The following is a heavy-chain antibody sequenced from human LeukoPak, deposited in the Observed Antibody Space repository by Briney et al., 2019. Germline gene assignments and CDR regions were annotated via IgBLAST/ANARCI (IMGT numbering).Heavy chain of an antibody. J-gene: IGHJ4*02. D-gene: IGHD3-16*02. V-gene: IGHV1-18*01. CDR2: ISAYNGNT. CDR3: ARPGRAFGGVIVFGY. CDR1: GYTFTSYG. Sequence: GASVKVSCKASGYTFTSYGISWVRQAPGQGLEWMGWISAYNGNTNYAQKLQGRVTMTRNTSISTAYMELSSLRSEDTAVYYCARPGRAFGGVIVFGYWGQGTLVTVSS.